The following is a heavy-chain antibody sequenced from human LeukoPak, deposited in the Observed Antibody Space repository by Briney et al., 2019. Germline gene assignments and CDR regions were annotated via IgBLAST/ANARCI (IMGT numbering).Heavy chain of an antibody. CDR3: ARIFSGVSEGY. D-gene: IGHD2-15*01. CDR2: ISYDGSNK. V-gene: IGHV3-30*04. CDR1: GFTFSSYA. J-gene: IGHJ4*02. Sequence: GGSLRLSCAASGFTFSSYAMHWVRQAPGKGLEWVAVISYDGSNKYYADSVEGRFTISRDNSKNTLYLQMNSLRSEDTAVYYCARIFSGVSEGYWGQGTLVTVSS.